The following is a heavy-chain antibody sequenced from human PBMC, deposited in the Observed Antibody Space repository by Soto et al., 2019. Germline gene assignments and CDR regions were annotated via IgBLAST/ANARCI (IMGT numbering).Heavy chain of an antibody. V-gene: IGHV4-39*01. D-gene: IGHD3-16*01. CDR3: ARQTGGFGYYFDY. Sequence: SETLSLTCTVSGGSVSSSDYYWGWIRQPPGKELEWIGAVYYNGTTYYMPSLKSRVTISVDTSKNHFSLNLRSVTAADTAVYYCARQTGGFGYYFDYWGQGALVTVSS. CDR1: GGSVSSSDYY. J-gene: IGHJ4*02. CDR2: VYYNGTT.